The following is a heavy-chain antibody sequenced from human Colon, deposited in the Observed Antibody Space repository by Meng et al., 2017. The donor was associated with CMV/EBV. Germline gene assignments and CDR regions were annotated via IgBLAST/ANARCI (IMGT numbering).Heavy chain of an antibody. V-gene: IGHV3-30*02. CDR1: GFIVSNNN. J-gene: IGHJ4*02. Sequence: GESLKISCAASGFIVSNNNMSWVRQTPDKGLDWVAFIRYDGSNEFYADSVKGRFTIYRDNSKSTLYLQMNSLRAEDTAVYYCAKRSVVVPAALGPREYYFERWGQGTQVTVSS. CDR3: AKRSVVVPAALGPREYYFER. D-gene: IGHD2-2*01. CDR2: IRYDGSNE.